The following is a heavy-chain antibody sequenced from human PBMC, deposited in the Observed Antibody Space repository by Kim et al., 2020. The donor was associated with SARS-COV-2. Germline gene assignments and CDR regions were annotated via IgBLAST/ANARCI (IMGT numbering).Heavy chain of an antibody. D-gene: IGHD3-22*01. CDR1: GGSISSYY. J-gene: IGHJ4*02. CDR2: IYYSGST. V-gene: IGHV4-59*01. CDR3: ARGGGSGFYYG. Sequence: SETLSLTCNVSGGSISSYYWSWIRQPPGKGLEWIGYIYYSGSTNYNPSLKSRVTISIDTSKNQFSLRLSSVTAADTAVYYCARGGGSGFYYGWGQGALVT.